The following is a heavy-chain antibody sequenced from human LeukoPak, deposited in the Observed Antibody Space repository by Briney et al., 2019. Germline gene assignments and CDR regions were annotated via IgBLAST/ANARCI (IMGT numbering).Heavy chain of an antibody. CDR1: GYSFTNFW. D-gene: IGHD2-2*01. J-gene: IGHJ4*02. CDR2: INPADSYI. CDR3: ARHFSSAWFGY. Sequence: GESLQISCQGSGYSFTNFWIGWVRQMPGKGLEWLGNINPADSYITHSPSFQGRVTFSADTSINTAYLHLTSLEASDTAMYYCARHFSSAWFGYWGQGTLVTVSS. V-gene: IGHV5-51*01.